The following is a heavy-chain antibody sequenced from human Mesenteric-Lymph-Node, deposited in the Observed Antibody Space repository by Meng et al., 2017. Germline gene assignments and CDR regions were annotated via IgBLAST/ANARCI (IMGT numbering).Heavy chain of an antibody. Sequence: GGSLRLSCAASGFTFDDYAMHWVRQAPGKGLEWVSGISWNSGSIGYADSVKGRFTISRDNAKNSLYLQMNSLRAEDMALYYCAKGLRLYYYDSSGYSDWGQGTLVTVSS. J-gene: IGHJ4*02. D-gene: IGHD3-22*01. V-gene: IGHV3-9*03. CDR2: ISWNSGSI. CDR1: GFTFDDYA. CDR3: AKGLRLYYYDSSGYSD.